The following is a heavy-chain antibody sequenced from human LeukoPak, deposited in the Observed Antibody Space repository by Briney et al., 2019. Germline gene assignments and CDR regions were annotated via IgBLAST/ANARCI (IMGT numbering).Heavy chain of an antibody. Sequence: GGSLRLSCAASGFRFDDYAMHWVRQAPGKGLEWVSGISWNSGTLAYADSVKGRFTISRDNAKNSLYLQMNSLRAEDTAVYYCARDQNTYNSRNRMSSLDIWGQGTMVTVS. CDR2: ISWNSGTL. CDR3: ARDQNTYNSRNRMSSLDI. CDR1: GFRFDDYA. J-gene: IGHJ3*02. V-gene: IGHV3-9*01. D-gene: IGHD1-14*01.